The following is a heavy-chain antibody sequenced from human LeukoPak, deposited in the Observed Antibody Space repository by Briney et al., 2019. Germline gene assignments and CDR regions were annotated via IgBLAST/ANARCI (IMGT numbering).Heavy chain of an antibody. Sequence: SETLSLTCTVSGDSINTSNYFWGWIRQSTGKGLEWIGNIYYIGTSDYNPSLKSRVTISIDTSKNQFSLNLRSVTAADTAFYYCARHRSGSYIRYFDFWGPGALVTVSS. V-gene: IGHV4-39*01. J-gene: IGHJ4*02. CDR3: ARHRSGSYIRYFDF. CDR2: IYYIGTS. D-gene: IGHD1-26*01. CDR1: GDSINTSNYF.